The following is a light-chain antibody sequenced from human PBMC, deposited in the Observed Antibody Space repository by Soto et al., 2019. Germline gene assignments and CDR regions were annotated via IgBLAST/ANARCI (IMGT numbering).Light chain of an antibody. Sequence: QSALTQPASVSRSPGQSITISCTRTSSDVGSYNLVSWYQQHPGKAPKLMIYEGSKRPSGVSNRFSGSKSGNTASLTISGLQAEDEADYYCCSYAGSSTLVVFGGGTKLTVL. V-gene: IGLV2-23*01. CDR2: EGS. CDR1: SSDVGSYNL. CDR3: CSYAGSSTLVV. J-gene: IGLJ2*01.